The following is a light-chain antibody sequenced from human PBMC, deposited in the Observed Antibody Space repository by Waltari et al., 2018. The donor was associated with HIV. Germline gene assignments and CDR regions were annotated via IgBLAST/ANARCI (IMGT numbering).Light chain of an antibody. Sequence: DIRMTQSPSTLSASIGDRVTITCRASQNIGNSLAWYQQKPGQAPKILISLASSLERGVPIRFSGSGSGSEFTLTISSLQNEDFATYYCQQFDTYYTFGPGTRLE. J-gene: IGKJ2*01. CDR3: QQFDTYYT. CDR2: LAS. CDR1: QNIGNS. V-gene: IGKV1-5*03.